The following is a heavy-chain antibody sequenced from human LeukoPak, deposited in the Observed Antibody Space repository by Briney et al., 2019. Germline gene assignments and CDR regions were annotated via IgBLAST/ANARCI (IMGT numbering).Heavy chain of an antibody. D-gene: IGHD3-22*01. CDR2: ISWNSGSI. J-gene: IGHJ4*02. Sequence: KSGGSLRLPCAASGFTFDDYAMHWVRQAPGKGLEWVSGISWNSGSIGYADSVKGRFTISRDNAKNSLYLQMNSLRAEDTALYYCAKDNYYDSSGYFDYWGQGTLVTASS. CDR3: AKDNYYDSSGYFDY. V-gene: IGHV3-9*01. CDR1: GFTFDDYA.